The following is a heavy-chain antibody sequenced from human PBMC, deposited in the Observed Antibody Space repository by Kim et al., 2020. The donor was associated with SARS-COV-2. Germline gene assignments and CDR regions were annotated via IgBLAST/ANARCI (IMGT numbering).Heavy chain of an antibody. V-gene: IGHV4-31*03. CDR2: IYYSGST. CDR3: ARNGLGYYYGSGSGNWFDP. CDR1: GGSISSGGYY. D-gene: IGHD3-10*01. Sequence: SQTLSLTCTVSGGSISSGGYYWSWIRQHPGKGLEWIGYIYYSGSTYYNPSLKSRVTISVDTSKNQFSLKLSSVTAADTAVYYCARNGLGYYYGSGSGNWFDPWGQGTLVTVSS. J-gene: IGHJ5*02.